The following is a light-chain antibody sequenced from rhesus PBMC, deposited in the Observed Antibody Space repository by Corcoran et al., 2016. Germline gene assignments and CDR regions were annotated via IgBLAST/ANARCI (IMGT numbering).Light chain of an antibody. J-gene: IGLJ1*01. V-gene: IGLV2-32*02. Sequence: QAALTQPRSVSGSPGQSVTISCTGTSSDIGGYNYVSWYQQLPGTAPKLMIYEVSKWPSGVSDRFSGSKSGNTASLTISGLQAEDEADYYCSSYAGNNSYIFGGGTRLTVL. CDR3: SSYAGNNSYI. CDR2: EVS. CDR1: SSDIGGYNY.